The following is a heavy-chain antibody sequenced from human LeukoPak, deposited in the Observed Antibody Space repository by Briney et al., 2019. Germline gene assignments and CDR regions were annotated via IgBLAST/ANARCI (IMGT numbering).Heavy chain of an antibody. D-gene: IGHD4-11*01. CDR3: AKVSYSDYSDY. Sequence: GGSLRLSCAASGFTFSSYGMHWVRQAPGKGLEWVAVISYDGSNKYYADSVKGRFTISRDNSKNTLYLQMNSLRAEDTAVYYCAKVSYSDYSDYWGQGTLVTVSS. CDR1: GFTFSSYG. CDR2: ISYDGSNK. V-gene: IGHV3-30*18. J-gene: IGHJ4*02.